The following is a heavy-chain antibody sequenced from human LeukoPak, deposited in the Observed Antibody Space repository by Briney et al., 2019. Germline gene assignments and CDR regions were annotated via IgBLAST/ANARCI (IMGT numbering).Heavy chain of an antibody. CDR1: GFTFSSYG. Sequence: GGSLRLYCAASGFTFSSYGMHWVRQAPGKGLEWVAVISYDGSNKYYADSVKGRFTISRDNSKNTLYLRMNSLRAEDTAVYYCAEDYLLSAWEPRGMDVWGQGTTVTVSS. CDR2: ISYDGSNK. J-gene: IGHJ6*02. D-gene: IGHD1-26*01. CDR3: AEDYLLSAWEPRGMDV. V-gene: IGHV3-30*18.